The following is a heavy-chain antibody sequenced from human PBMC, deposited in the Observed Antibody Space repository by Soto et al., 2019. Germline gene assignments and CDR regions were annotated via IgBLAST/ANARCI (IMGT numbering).Heavy chain of an antibody. D-gene: IGHD6-13*01. V-gene: IGHV3-23*01. CDR2: ISAGGNLI. Sequence: WGSLRLSCAASGCIFSNHAIIFFRHFPFKWFEWVSGISAGGNLIYYADSVRGRFTMSRDNSKNMLYLQMNSLRAEDTAVYFCAKRQGIGAAAKNFDFWGQGARVTVSS. J-gene: IGHJ4*02. CDR3: AKRQGIGAAAKNFDF. CDR1: GCIFSNHA.